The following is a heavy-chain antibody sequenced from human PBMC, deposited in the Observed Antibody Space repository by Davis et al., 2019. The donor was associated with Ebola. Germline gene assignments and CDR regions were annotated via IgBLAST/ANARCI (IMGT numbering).Heavy chain of an antibody. Sequence: SGPTLVKPTQTLTLTCTFSGFSLDIRGVGVGWIRQPPGKALDWLALIYWDDDKRYSPSLKSRLTITKDTSKNQVVLTMTNMDPVDTATYYCAHNNAAGTWFDPWGQGTLVTVSS. CDR1: GFSLDIRGVG. D-gene: IGHD2-8*01. CDR2: IYWDDDK. J-gene: IGHJ5*02. CDR3: AHNNAAGTWFDP. V-gene: IGHV2-5*02.